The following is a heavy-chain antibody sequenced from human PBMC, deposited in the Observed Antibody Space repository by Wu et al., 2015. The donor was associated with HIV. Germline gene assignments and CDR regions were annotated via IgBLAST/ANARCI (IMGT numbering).Heavy chain of an antibody. CDR3: GXVAGCSFTWCYWRMDV. Sequence: VVQSGAEVKKPGASVKVSCKASGYNFTNYGISWVRQAPGQGLEWMGWIMTSNGNTKYAQKFQGRVTMTTDTSTSTAYMELRSLRFDDTAVYYCGXVAGCSFTWCYWRMDVWGQGTTVIVSS. D-gene: IGHD2-2*01. J-gene: IGHJ6*02. V-gene: IGHV1-18*01. CDR1: GYNFTNYG. CDR2: IMTSNGNT.